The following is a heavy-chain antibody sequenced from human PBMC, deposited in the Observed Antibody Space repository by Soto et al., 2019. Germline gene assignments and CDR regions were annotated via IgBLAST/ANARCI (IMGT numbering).Heavy chain of an antibody. CDR3: ARDGGRHSGGIDY. Sequence: QVQLVQSGAEVKKPGSSVKVSCKASGGTFSSYSINWVRQAPGQGLEWMGEIIPIFGTANYAQKFQGGVTITTDASTSTAYMELSSLRSEDTAVYYCARDGGRHSGGIDYWGQGTLVTVSS. CDR2: IIPIFGTA. J-gene: IGHJ4*02. CDR1: GGTFSSYS. V-gene: IGHV1-69*01. D-gene: IGHD1-26*01.